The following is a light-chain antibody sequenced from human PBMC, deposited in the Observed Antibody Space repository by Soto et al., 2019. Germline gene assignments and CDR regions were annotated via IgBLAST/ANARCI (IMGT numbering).Light chain of an antibody. CDR1: SSDVGGYNY. J-gene: IGLJ1*01. CDR3: SSYTSSSTPLYV. V-gene: IGLV2-14*01. CDR2: EVS. Sequence: QSALTQPASVSGSPGQSITISCTGTSSDVGGYNYVSWYQQHPGKAPKLMIYEVSNRPSGVSNRFSGSKSDNTASLTISGLQAEDGADYYCSSYTSSSTPLYVFGTGTKLTVL.